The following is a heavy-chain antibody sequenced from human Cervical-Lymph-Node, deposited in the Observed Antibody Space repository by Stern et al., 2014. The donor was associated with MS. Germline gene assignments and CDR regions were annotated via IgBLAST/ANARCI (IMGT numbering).Heavy chain of an antibody. J-gene: IGHJ4*02. CDR3: ARDYGDYAFDY. CDR2: IYPGYSDT. Sequence: EVHLVESGAEVKKPGESLKISCKGSGYSFTANWIAWVRQMPGKGLEWMGIIYPGYSDTRDSPSFQGQVTISADKSISTAYLQWSSLKASDTAMYYCARDYGDYAFDYWGQGTLVTVSS. D-gene: IGHD4-17*01. V-gene: IGHV5-51*01. CDR1: GYSFTANW.